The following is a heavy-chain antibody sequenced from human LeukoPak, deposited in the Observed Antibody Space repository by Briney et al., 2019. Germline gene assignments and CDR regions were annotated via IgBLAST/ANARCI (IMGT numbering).Heavy chain of an antibody. V-gene: IGHV1-2*02. CDR3: PSVAYTAPHWLELFDY. J-gene: IGHJ4*02. CDR2: INPNSGGT. CDR1: GYTFTGYY. D-gene: IGHD3-16*01. Sequence: ASVKVSCKASGYTFTGYYMHWVRQAPGQGLEWMGWINPNSGGTNYAQRFQGRVTMTRDTSISTAYMALSRLRSDDTAGDYCPSVAYTAPHWLELFDYWGQGTLVTVSS.